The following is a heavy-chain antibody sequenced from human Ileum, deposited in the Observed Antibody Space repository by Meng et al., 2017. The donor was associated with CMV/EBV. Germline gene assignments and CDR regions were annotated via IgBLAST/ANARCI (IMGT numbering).Heavy chain of an antibody. Sequence: SETLSLTCAVSGGSVGSSRYFWGWIRQTPGKGLQWIGSIFYNGRTDYSPSLKSRVTISSHTSKNEVSLDLRSVTAADTAVYYCARTLLVVVEYSSSSGWFDPWGQGTLVTVSS. D-gene: IGHD6-6*01. CDR1: GGSVGSSRYF. CDR2: IFYNGRT. CDR3: ARTLLVVVEYSSSSGWFDP. J-gene: IGHJ5*02. V-gene: IGHV4-39*01.